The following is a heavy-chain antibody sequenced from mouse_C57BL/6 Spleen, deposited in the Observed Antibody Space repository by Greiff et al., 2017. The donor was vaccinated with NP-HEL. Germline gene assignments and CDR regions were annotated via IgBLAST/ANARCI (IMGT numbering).Heavy chain of an antibody. V-gene: IGHV1-82*01. D-gene: IGHD1-1*01. CDR3: ARRGPYYGSSYWYFDV. J-gene: IGHJ1*03. CDR1: GYAFSSSW. Sequence: QVQLKQSGPELVKPGASVKISCKASGYAFSSSWMNWVKQRPGKGLEWIGRIYPGDGDTNYNGKFKGKATLTADKSSSTAYMQLSSLTSEDSAVYFCARRGPYYGSSYWYFDVWGTGTTVTVSS. CDR2: IYPGDGDT.